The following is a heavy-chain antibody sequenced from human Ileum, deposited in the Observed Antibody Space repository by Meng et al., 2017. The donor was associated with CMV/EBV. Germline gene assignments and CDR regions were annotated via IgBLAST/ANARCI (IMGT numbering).Heavy chain of an antibody. CDR2: IYTNGRA. CDR1: GGSVNSGNYY. CDR3: TSEPPGE. J-gene: IGHJ4*02. V-gene: IGHV4-61*02. D-gene: IGHD1-14*01. Sequence: VPLRHPGPGLLKPSQTRASPWVVSGGSVNSGNYYWVWVRQPAGKGLEWIGRIYTNGRAGYNPSLKSRVTISMDTSDNQFSLTLNSVTAADTAVYYCTSEPPGEWGRGTLVTVSS.